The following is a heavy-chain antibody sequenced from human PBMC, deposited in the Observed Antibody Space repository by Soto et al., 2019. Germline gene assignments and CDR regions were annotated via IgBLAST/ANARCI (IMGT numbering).Heavy chain of an antibody. CDR1: GFTFSSYD. V-gene: IGHV3-13*01. J-gene: IGHJ6*02. CDR2: IGTAGDT. CDR3: ARDPNSYYDFWSGYPSRTPSYYYYYGMDV. D-gene: IGHD3-3*01. Sequence: PGVSLRLSCAASGFTFSSYDMHWVRQATGKGLEWVSAIGTAGDTYYPGSVKGRFTISRENAKNSLYLQMNSLRAGDTAVYYCARDPNSYYDFWSGYPSRTPSYYYYYGMDVWGQGTTVTVSS.